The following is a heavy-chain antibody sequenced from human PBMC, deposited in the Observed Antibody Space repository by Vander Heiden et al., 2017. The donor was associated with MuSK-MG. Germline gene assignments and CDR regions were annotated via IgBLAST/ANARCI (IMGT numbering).Heavy chain of an antibody. CDR2: ISGSGGST. J-gene: IGHJ4*02. CDR3: AKAEPKTWMTTVA. CDR1: GFTFRISA. D-gene: IGHD4-17*01. Sequence: ELQLLESGGGLVQPGGALRLSAAASGFTFRISAMSLVRQAPGKGLEWVSAISGSGGSTYYADSVKGRFTITRDNSKNTLYLQMNSLRAEDTAVYYCAKAEPKTWMTTVAWGQGTLVTVSS. V-gene: IGHV3-23*01.